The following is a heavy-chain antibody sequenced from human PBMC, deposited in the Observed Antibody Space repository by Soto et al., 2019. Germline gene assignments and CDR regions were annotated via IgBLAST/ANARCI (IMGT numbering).Heavy chain of an antibody. CDR3: ARPAYYYDSSGYYSYYFDY. Sequence: SETLSLTCTVSGGSISSSSYYWGWIRQPPGKGLEWIGSIYYSGSTYYNPSLKSRVTISVDTSKNQFSLKLSSVTAADTAVYYCARPAYYYDSSGYYSYYFDYWGQGTLVTV. CDR2: IYYSGST. J-gene: IGHJ4*02. CDR1: GGSISSSSYY. D-gene: IGHD3-22*01. V-gene: IGHV4-39*01.